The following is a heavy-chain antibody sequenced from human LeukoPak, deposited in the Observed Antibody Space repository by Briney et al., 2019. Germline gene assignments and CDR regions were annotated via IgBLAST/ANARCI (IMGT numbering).Heavy chain of an antibody. CDR1: GFTFDDYA. Sequence: GGSLRLSCAASGFTFDDYAMHWVRQAPGKGLEWVSGISWNSGSKGYADSVKGRFTISRDNAKNSLYLQMNSLRAEDTALYYCAKGPHYYDSSGYDSDAFDIWGQGTMVTVSS. J-gene: IGHJ3*02. V-gene: IGHV3-9*01. CDR3: AKGPHYYDSSGYDSDAFDI. CDR2: ISWNSGSK. D-gene: IGHD3-22*01.